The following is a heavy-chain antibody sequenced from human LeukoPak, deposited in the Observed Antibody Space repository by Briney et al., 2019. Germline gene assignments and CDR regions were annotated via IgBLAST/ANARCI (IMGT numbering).Heavy chain of an antibody. CDR2: ISSSGSTI. CDR3: ARAFGSSHGVY. D-gene: IGHD3-3*01. Sequence: GGSLRLSCAASGFTFRSYAMSWVRQAPGKGLEWVSYISSSGSTIYYADSVKGRFTISRDNAKNSLYLQMNSLRAEDTAVYYCARAFGSSHGVYWGQGTLVTVSS. V-gene: IGHV3-48*03. CDR1: GFTFRSYA. J-gene: IGHJ4*02.